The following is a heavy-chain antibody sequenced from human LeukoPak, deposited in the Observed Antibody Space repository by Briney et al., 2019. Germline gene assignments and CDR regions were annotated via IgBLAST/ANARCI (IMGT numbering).Heavy chain of an antibody. Sequence: SETLSLTCTVSGGSISSGNYYWSWIRQSAGKGLEWIGRIHSTGNTDYYPSLKSRVTISVDTSKSQFSLRLISVTAADTAVYYCARGSGYCSGGSCYYFDYRGQGTLVTVSS. CDR3: ARGSGYCSGGSCYYFDY. J-gene: IGHJ4*02. D-gene: IGHD2-15*01. CDR2: IHSTGNT. V-gene: IGHV4-61*02. CDR1: GGSISSGNYY.